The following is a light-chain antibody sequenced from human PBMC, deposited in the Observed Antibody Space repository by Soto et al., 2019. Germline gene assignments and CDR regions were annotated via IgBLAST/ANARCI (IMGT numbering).Light chain of an antibody. J-gene: IGKJ2*01. V-gene: IGKV1-5*01. Sequence: DIQMTQSPSTVSAYVGDSVTITCRASQSITTWLAWYQQRPGKAPKLLIYDVSSLQSGVPSRFSGSGSGTEFTLTISSLQPDDFATYYCQQYGDSPYTFGQGTKVDIK. CDR3: QQYGDSPYT. CDR1: QSITTW. CDR2: DVS.